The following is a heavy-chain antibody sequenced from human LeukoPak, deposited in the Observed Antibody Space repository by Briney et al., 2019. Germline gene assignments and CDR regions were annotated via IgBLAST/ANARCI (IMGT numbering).Heavy chain of an antibody. CDR3: ARGVSMGATLGSGFDY. J-gene: IGHJ4*02. V-gene: IGHV4-59*11. CDR1: GGSISSHY. CDR2: IYYSGST. D-gene: IGHD1-26*01. Sequence: PSETLSLTCTVSGGSISSHYWSWIRQPPGKGLEWIGYIYYSGSTNSTPSLKSRVPISVDTSKNQFSLKLSSVTAADTAVYYCARGVSMGATLGSGFDYWGQGTLVTVSS.